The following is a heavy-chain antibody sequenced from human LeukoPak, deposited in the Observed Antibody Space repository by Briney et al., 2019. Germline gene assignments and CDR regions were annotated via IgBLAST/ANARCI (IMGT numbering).Heavy chain of an antibody. CDR1: GYTFTSYY. Sequence: ASVKVSCKASGYTFTSYYMHWVRQAPGQGLEWMGINNPSGGSTSYAQKFQGRVTMTRDTSTSTVYMELSSLRSEDTAVYYCAREGERWLQGYNWFDPWGQGTLVTVSS. J-gene: IGHJ5*02. V-gene: IGHV1-46*01. D-gene: IGHD5-24*01. CDR3: AREGERWLQGYNWFDP. CDR2: NNPSGGST.